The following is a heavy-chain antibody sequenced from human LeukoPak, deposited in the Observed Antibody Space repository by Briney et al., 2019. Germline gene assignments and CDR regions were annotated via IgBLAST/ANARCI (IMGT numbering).Heavy chain of an antibody. Sequence: SETLSLTCAVFSGSLSGYYWSWVRQAPGKGPEWIGEVHYSGSINYNPSLESRVTISADASKNQFSLKLTSVTAADTAMYYCARGVDSAKVGFWGQGALVTVSS. D-gene: IGHD3-3*01. CDR2: VHYSGSI. V-gene: IGHV4-34*01. CDR3: ARGVDSAKVGF. J-gene: IGHJ4*02. CDR1: SGSLSGYY.